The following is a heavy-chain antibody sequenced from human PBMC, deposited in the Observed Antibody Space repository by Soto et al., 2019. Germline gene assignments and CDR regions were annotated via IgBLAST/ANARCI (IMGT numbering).Heavy chain of an antibody. CDR1: GFTFSNAW. D-gene: IGHD6-13*01. V-gene: IGHV3-15*07. Sequence: PGGSLRLSCAASGFTFSNAWINWVRQAPGKGLEWVGRIKSKIDGGTTDFAAPVKGRFAISRDDSKNIAYMQMNSLKIEDTAVYYCAKVLSAAGNHDAFDIWGQGTMVTVSS. J-gene: IGHJ3*02. CDR3: AKVLSAAGNHDAFDI. CDR2: IKSKIDGGTT.